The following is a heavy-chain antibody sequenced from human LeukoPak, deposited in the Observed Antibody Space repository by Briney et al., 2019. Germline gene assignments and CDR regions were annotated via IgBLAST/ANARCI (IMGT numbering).Heavy chain of an antibody. Sequence: GGSLRLSCAASGFTFSSYSMNWVRQAPGKGLEWVSYISSSSSTIYYADSVKGRFTISRDNAKNSLYLQMNGLRLDDSAIYYCAKDVGGRLGPWGQGALVTVSS. CDR2: ISSSSSTI. CDR1: GFTFSSYS. V-gene: IGHV3-48*01. D-gene: IGHD1-26*01. J-gene: IGHJ5*02. CDR3: AKDVGGRLGP.